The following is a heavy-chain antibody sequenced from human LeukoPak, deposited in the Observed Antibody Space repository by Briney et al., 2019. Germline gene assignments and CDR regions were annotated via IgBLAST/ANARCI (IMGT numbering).Heavy chain of an antibody. Sequence: ASVKVSCKASGYTFTSYGISWVRQAPGQRLEWMGWINAGNGNTKYSQKFQGRVTITRDTSASTAYMELSSLRSEDTAAYYCARGGYSGPVARDFDYWGQGTLVTVSS. CDR2: INAGNGNT. CDR1: GYTFTSYG. CDR3: ARGGYSGPVARDFDY. J-gene: IGHJ4*02. D-gene: IGHD5-12*01. V-gene: IGHV1-3*01.